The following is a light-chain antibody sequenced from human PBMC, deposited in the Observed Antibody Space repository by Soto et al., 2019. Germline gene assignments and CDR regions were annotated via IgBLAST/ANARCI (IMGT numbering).Light chain of an antibody. Sequence: QSVLTQPPSVSGAPGQRVTISCTGSSSNIGAGYDVHWYQQLPGTAPKLLIYGNSNRPSGVPDRFSGSKSGTSASLAITGLQAEDXXDYYCQSYDSRLSGYVVFGGGTKLTVL. CDR2: GNS. CDR1: SSNIGAGYD. V-gene: IGLV1-40*01. J-gene: IGLJ2*01. CDR3: QSYDSRLSGYVV.